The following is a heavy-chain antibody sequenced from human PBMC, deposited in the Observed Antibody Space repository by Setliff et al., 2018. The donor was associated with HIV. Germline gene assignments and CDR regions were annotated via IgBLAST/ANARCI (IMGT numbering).Heavy chain of an antibody. J-gene: IGHJ4*02. CDR2: ISAYNGNT. D-gene: IGHD6-6*01. V-gene: IGHV1-18*01. CDR3: ARDPTGGAARFDY. Sequence: ASVKVSCKAFGYTFINYGISWVRQAPGQGLEWMGWISAYNGNTNYPQKLQDRVTMTTDTSTSTAYMELRSLRSDDTAVYYCARDPTGGAARFDYWGQGTLVTVSS. CDR1: GYTFINYG.